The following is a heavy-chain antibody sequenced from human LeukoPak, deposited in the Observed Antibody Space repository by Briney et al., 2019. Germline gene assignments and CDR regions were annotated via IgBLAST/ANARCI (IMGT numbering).Heavy chain of an antibody. V-gene: IGHV4-39*07. CDR2: INHSGST. CDR3: ARGRNDRIMVYALYYYYYMDV. Sequence: SETLSLTCTVSGGSISSSSYYWGWIRQPPGKGLEWIGEINHSGSTNYNPSLKSRVTISVDTSKNQFSLKLSSVTAADTAVYYCARGRNDRIMVYALYYYYYMDVWGKGTTVTVSS. CDR1: GGSISSSSYY. J-gene: IGHJ6*03. D-gene: IGHD2-8*01.